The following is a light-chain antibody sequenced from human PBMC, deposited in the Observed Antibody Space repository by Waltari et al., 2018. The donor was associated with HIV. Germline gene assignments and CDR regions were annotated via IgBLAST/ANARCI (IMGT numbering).Light chain of an antibody. CDR2: GAS. J-gene: IGKJ1*01. CDR1: QSVSTN. CDR3: QQDNNWPPWT. V-gene: IGKV3-15*01. Sequence: VMTQSPATLSVSPGKRATLSCRASQSVSTNLAWYQQKPGQAPRLLIYGASIRATGNPGRFSGSGSGTEFTLTISSLQSEDLAVYYCQQDNNWPPWTFGQGTKVEIE.